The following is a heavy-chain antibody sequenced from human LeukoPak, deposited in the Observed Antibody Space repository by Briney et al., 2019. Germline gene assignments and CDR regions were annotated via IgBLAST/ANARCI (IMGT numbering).Heavy chain of an antibody. CDR2: INPSGGST. CDR3: ARGGIFGVVTRGYFDL. J-gene: IGHJ2*01. V-gene: IGHV1-46*01. D-gene: IGHD3-3*01. CDR1: GYTFTSYY. Sequence: GASVKVSCKASGYTFTSYYMHWVRQAPGQGLEWMGIINPSGGSTSYAQKFQGRVTMTRDTSTSTVYMELSSLRSEDTAVYYCARGGIFGVVTRGYFDLWGRGTLVTVSS.